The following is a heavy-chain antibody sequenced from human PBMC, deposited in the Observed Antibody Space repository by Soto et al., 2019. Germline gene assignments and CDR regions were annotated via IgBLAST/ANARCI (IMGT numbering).Heavy chain of an antibody. CDR3: ARDAVLLWFGELSHPPRPHGMDV. J-gene: IGHJ6*02. V-gene: IGHV1-18*01. Sequence: GASVKVSCKASGYTFTSYGISWVRQAPGQGLEWMGWISAYNGNTNYAQKLQGRVTMTTDTSTSTAYMELRSLRSDDTAVYYCARDAVLLWFGELSHPPRPHGMDVWGQGTTVTVSS. CDR2: ISAYNGNT. D-gene: IGHD3-10*01. CDR1: GYTFTSYG.